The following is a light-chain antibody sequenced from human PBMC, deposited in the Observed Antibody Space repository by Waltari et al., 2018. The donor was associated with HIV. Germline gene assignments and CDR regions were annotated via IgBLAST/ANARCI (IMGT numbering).Light chain of an antibody. CDR3: QSYDSSLSGSVV. CDR2: GNS. J-gene: IGLJ2*01. CDR1: SSNIGAGYY. V-gene: IGLV1-40*01. Sequence: QSVLPQPPSVSGPPGPRVTTPCTWSSSNIGAGYYAPWYQQLPGTAPKPLIYGNSNRPSGVPDRFSGSKSGTSASLAITGLQAEDEADYYCQSYDSSLSGSVVFGGGTKLTVL.